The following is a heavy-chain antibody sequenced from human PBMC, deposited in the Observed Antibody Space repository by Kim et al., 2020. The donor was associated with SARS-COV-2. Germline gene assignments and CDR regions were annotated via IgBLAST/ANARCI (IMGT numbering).Heavy chain of an antibody. CDR3: AIRYCSNSTCYRPTPFD. CDR2: ISSSSNSI. CDR1: GITFSSYT. J-gene: IGHJ5*01. D-gene: IGHD2-2*01. V-gene: IGHV3-21*01. Sequence: GGSLRLSCAASGITFSSYTMNWVRQAPGKGLEWVSYISSSSNSIYYADSVKGRFTISRDNAKNSLYLKMNSLRAEDTAVYYCAIRYCSNSTCYRPTPFD.